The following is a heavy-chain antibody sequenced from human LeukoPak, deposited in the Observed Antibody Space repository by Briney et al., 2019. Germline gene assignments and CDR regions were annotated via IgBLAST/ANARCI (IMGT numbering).Heavy chain of an antibody. CDR2: ISYDGSKK. Sequence: GGSLRLSCAAAGFSFSNYGMHWVRQAPGKGLEWVAFISYDGSKKYYADSVKGRFTISRDKSKNTLSLQMNSLRAEDTAVYYCAKDFSVKWELLIGHWGQGTLVTVSS. J-gene: IGHJ4*02. D-gene: IGHD1-26*01. CDR3: AKDFSVKWELLIGH. V-gene: IGHV3-30*02. CDR1: GFSFSNYG.